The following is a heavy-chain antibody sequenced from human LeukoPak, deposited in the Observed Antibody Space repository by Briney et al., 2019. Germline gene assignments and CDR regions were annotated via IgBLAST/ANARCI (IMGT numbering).Heavy chain of an antibody. Sequence: PGGSLRLSCSASGFTFTSYAMHWVRQAPGQRLEWMGWINAGNGNTKFSQKFQGRVTITRDTSASTAYMELSSLRSEDTAVYYCARDPCSGGTCYSDWFDPWGQGTLVTVSS. CDR3: ARDPCSGGTCYSDWFDP. CDR1: GFTFTSYA. V-gene: IGHV1-3*01. CDR2: INAGNGNT. D-gene: IGHD2-15*01. J-gene: IGHJ5*02.